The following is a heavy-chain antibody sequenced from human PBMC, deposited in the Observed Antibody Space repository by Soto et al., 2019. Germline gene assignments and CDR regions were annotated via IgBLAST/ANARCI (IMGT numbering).Heavy chain of an antibody. V-gene: IGHV4-34*01. J-gene: IGHJ6*02. Sequence: PSETLSLTCAVYGGSFSGYYWSWIRQPPGKGLEWIGEINHSGSTNYNPSLKSRVTISVDTSKNQFSLKLSSVTAADTAVYYCARVSPTYGDYVPFYYYYGMDVWGQGTTVTV. D-gene: IGHD4-17*01. CDR2: INHSGST. CDR1: GGSFSGYY. CDR3: ARVSPTYGDYVPFYYYYGMDV.